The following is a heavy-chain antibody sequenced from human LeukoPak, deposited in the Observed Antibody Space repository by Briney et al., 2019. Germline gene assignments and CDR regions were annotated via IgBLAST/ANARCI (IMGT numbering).Heavy chain of an antibody. CDR3: ARGWGYLDY. Sequence: PSETLSLTCTVSGGSISSYYWSWIRQPPGKGLKWINYFYYSGSTDYNSSLKSRVTISVDTSKNHLSLKLSSVTAADTAVYYCARGWGYLDYWGQGTLVTVSS. V-gene: IGHV4-59*01. J-gene: IGHJ4*02. D-gene: IGHD2-15*01. CDR2: FYYSGST. CDR1: GGSISSYY.